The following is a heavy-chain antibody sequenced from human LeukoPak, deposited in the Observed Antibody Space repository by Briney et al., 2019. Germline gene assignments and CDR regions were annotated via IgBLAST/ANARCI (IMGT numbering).Heavy chain of an antibody. V-gene: IGHV3-23*01. CDR3: AKGPQGD. D-gene: IGHD3-16*01. CDR1: GFTFSNYA. Sequence: GGSLSLSCAASGFTFSNYAMNWVRQAPGKGLEGVSAIDSGGGTYYAASVKGRFTHSRDNSKNTLYLQVNSLRAEDTGVYYCAKGPQGDWGQGALVTVSS. CDR2: IDSGGGT. J-gene: IGHJ4*02.